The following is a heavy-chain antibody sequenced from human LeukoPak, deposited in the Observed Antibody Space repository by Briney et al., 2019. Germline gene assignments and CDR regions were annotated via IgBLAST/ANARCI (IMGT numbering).Heavy chain of an antibody. CDR2: ISSSSSTI. D-gene: IGHD3-10*01. J-gene: IGHJ4*02. CDR3: ARSGSYGSGSHDAY. V-gene: IGHV3-48*04. CDR1: GFTFSSYS. Sequence: SCAASGFTFSSYSMNWVRQAPGKGLEWVSYISSSSSTIYYADSVKGRFTISRDNAKNSLYLQMNSLRAEDTAVYYCARSGSYGSGSHDAYWGQGTLVTVSS.